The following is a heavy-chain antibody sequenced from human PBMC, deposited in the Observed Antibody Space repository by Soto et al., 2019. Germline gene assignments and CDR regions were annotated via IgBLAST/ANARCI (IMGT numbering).Heavy chain of an antibody. CDR1: GGTFNTYT. CDR2: IIPILTVT. CDR3: SIGSWSAETFDV. J-gene: IGHJ3*01. V-gene: IGHV1-69*02. D-gene: IGHD2-2*01. Sequence: QVHLIQSGAEVKKPGSSVKVSCKAAGGTFNTYTLIWVRQAPGHGLEWMGRIIPILTVTNSAQKFQGRLTLTADKSTGTAFMELTSLRSEDTAVYYCSIGSWSAETFDVWGQGTMVTVSS.